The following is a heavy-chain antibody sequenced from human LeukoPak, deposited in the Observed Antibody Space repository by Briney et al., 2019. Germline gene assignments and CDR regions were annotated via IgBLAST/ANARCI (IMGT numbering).Heavy chain of an antibody. CDR3: ARGLDTMVRGVILDY. V-gene: IGHV3-38-3*01. Sequence: GGSLRLSCAASGFTVSSNEMSWVRQAPGKGLEWVSSISGGSTYYADSRKGRFSISRDNSKNTLHLQMNSLRAEDTAVYYCARGLDTMVRGVILDYWGQGTLVTASS. CDR2: ISGGST. CDR1: GFTVSSNE. J-gene: IGHJ4*02. D-gene: IGHD3-10*01.